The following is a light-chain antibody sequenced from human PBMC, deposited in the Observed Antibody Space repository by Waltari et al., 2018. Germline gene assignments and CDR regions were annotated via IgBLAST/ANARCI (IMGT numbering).Light chain of an antibody. CDR1: QSLVFSDGNTF. Sequence: DVVLTQSPLSLPVTLGQPSSIPCRSSQSLVFSDGNTFFYWYHQRPGQSPRGLIYRVSKRDSGVPDRFTGSGSGSDFTLRISRVEAEDVGVYYCMQGTDWPLTFGQGTKVEIK. CDR3: MQGTDWPLT. CDR2: RVS. J-gene: IGKJ1*01. V-gene: IGKV2-30*01.